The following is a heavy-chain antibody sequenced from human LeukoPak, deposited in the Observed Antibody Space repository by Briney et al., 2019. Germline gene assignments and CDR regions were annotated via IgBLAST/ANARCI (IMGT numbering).Heavy chain of an antibody. D-gene: IGHD1-14*01. V-gene: IGHV3-30*03. Sequence: GGSLRLSCAASGFTFSSYGMHWVRQAPGKGLEWVAVISYDGSNKYYADSVKGRFTISRDNSKNTLYLQMNSLRAEDTAVYYCAREERELTAGYWGQGTLVTVSS. CDR1: GFTFSSYG. J-gene: IGHJ4*02. CDR2: ISYDGSNK. CDR3: AREERELTAGY.